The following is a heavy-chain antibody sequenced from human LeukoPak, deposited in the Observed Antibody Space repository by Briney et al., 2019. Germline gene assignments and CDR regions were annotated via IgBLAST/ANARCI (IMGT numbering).Heavy chain of an antibody. CDR3: ARRRYYDGSGYLE. V-gene: IGHV4-39*01. Sequence: SETLSPTCSVSGDSVSRSDSYWDWIRQPPGKGLEWIGTIYHSGRTYYNPSLKSRVTMSVDPSNNQFSLNLRSVTAADTAVYYCARRRYYDGSGYLEWGQGTLLSVSS. J-gene: IGHJ1*01. CDR1: GDSVSRSDSY. CDR2: IYHSGRT. D-gene: IGHD3-22*01.